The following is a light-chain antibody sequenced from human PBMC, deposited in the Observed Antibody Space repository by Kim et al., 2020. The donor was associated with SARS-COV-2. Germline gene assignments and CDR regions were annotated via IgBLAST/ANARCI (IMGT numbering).Light chain of an antibody. J-gene: IGKJ4*01. CDR2: DAS. CDR3: QQRRTWPLT. V-gene: IGKV3-11*01. Sequence: EIVLTQSPATLSLSPGERATLSCRASQGIGDWIAWYQQKSGQAPRLLIYDASNRATGIPARFSGSGSGTDFTLTISSLEPEDFAVYYCQQRRTWPLTFGGGTKVDIK. CDR1: QGIGDW.